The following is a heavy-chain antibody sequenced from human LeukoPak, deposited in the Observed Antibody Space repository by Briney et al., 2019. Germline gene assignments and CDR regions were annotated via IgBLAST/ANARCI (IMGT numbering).Heavy chain of an antibody. D-gene: IGHD6-13*01. CDR3: VRAAAGTLDY. Sequence: ASVKVSCKASGYTFTSHDINWVRQATGQGLEWMGWMNPNSGNTGYAQKVQGRVTMTRNTSIGTAYMELSSLRSEDTAVYYCVRAAAGTLDYWGQGTLVTISS. J-gene: IGHJ4*02. V-gene: IGHV1-8*01. CDR2: MNPNSGNT. CDR1: GYTFTSHD.